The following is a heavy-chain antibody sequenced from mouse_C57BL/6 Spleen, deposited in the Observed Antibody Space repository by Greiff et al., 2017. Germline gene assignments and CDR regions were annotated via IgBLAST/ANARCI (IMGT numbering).Heavy chain of an antibody. Sequence: QVQLQQSGAELVRPGTSVKVSCKASGYAFTNYLIEWVKQRPGQGLEWIGVINPGSGGTNYSEKFKGKATLTADKSSSTAYMQLSSLTSEDSAVYFCARSGSSYRFAYWGQGTLVTVSA. CDR1: GYAFTNYL. CDR2: INPGSGGT. J-gene: IGHJ3*01. V-gene: IGHV1-54*01. D-gene: IGHD1-1*01. CDR3: ARSGSSYRFAY.